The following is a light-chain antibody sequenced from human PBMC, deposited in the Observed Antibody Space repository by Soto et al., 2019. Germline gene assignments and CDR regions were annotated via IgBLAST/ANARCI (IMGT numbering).Light chain of an antibody. Sequence: QSVLTQPPSASGTPGQRVNISCSGSSSNIGSNYVYWYRQFPGTAPKLLIQRNNQRPSGVPARFSGSKSGTSASLAISGLRSEDEADYYCSSYTSASTRVFGTGTKLTVL. CDR1: SSNIGSNY. V-gene: IGLV1-47*01. CDR3: SSYTSASTRV. J-gene: IGLJ1*01. CDR2: RNN.